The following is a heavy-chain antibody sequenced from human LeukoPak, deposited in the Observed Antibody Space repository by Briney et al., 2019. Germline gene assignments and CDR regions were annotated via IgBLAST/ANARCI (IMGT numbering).Heavy chain of an antibody. D-gene: IGHD3-9*01. Sequence: PSETLSLTCTVSGGSISSSSYYWGWIRQPPGKGLEWIGSIYYSGSTYYNPSLKSRVTISVDTSKNQFSLKLSSVTAADTAVYYCARCIRYFDWLSWFDPWGQGTLVTVSS. J-gene: IGHJ5*02. CDR1: GGSISSSSYY. CDR2: IYYSGST. V-gene: IGHV4-39*01. CDR3: ARCIRYFDWLSWFDP.